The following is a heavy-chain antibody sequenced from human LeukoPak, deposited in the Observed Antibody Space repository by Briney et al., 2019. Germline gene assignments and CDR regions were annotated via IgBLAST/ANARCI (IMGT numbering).Heavy chain of an antibody. CDR2: MIPKSGKT. J-gene: IGHJ5*02. D-gene: IGHD2-21*01. CDR1: GYDFVGFD. CDR3: ARRLGIDEHLVCGFDH. Sequence: ASVKVSCKASGYDFVGFDIKWIRQAPGQGLEWMAWMIPKSGKTAYAQKFEGRLTLTRDISTSIAYMELNNLTSEDTALYYCARRLGIDEHLVCGFDHWGRGTLVTVSS. V-gene: IGHV1-8*01.